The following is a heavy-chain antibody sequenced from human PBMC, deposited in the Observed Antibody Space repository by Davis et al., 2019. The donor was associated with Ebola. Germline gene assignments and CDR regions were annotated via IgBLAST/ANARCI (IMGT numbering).Heavy chain of an antibody. CDR3: ARAGGIVVVPAAISWYYGMDV. V-gene: IGHV1-2*04. D-gene: IGHD2-2*01. J-gene: IGHJ6*02. Sequence: ASVKVSCKASGYTFTGYYMHWVRQPPGQGLEWMGWINPNSGGTNYAQKFQGWVTMTRDTSISTAYMELSRLRSDDTAVYYCARAGGIVVVPAAISWYYGMDVWGQGTTVTVSS. CDR2: INPNSGGT. CDR1: GYTFTGYY.